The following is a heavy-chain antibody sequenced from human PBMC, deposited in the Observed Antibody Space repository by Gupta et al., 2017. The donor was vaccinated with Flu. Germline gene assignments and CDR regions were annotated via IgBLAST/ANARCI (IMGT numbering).Heavy chain of an antibody. CDR2: IIPIFGTA. V-gene: IGHV1-69*01. Sequence: QVQLVQSGAEVKKPGSSVKVSCKASGGTLSSYAISWVRQAPGQGLEWMGGIIPIFGTANYAQKFQGRVTITADESTSTAYMELSSLRSEDTAVYYCARERDGSGSTGYYYGMDVWGQGTTVTVSS. CDR3: ARERDGSGSTGYYYGMDV. D-gene: IGHD3-10*01. CDR1: GGTLSSYA. J-gene: IGHJ6*02.